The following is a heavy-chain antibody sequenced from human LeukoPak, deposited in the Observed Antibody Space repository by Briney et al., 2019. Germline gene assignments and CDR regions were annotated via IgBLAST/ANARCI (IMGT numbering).Heavy chain of an antibody. CDR2: ISGSGGST. D-gene: IGHD3-10*01. CDR1: GFTFSSYA. Sequence: RGSLRLSCAASGFTFSSYAMSWVRQAPGKGLEWVSAISGSGGSTYYADSVKGRFTISRANSKNTLYLQMNSLTAEDPAVYYCAKGGYYYVSVSYLMGWWACDIWGERTMVSVSS. V-gene: IGHV3-23*01. J-gene: IGHJ3*02. CDR3: AKGGYYYVSVSYLMGWWACDI.